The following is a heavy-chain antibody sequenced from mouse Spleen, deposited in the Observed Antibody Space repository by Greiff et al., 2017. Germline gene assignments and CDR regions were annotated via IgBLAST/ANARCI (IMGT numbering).Heavy chain of an antibody. D-gene: IGHD2-4*01. V-gene: IGHV1S81*02. CDR1: GYTFTSYY. J-gene: IGHJ3*01. CDR2: INPSNGGT. CDR3: TRRDYDYAWFAY. Sequence: QVQLQQPGAELVKPGASVKLSCKASGYTFTSYYMYWVKQRPGQGLEWIGGINPSNGGTNFNEKFKSKATLTVDKSSSTAYMQLSSLTSEDSAVYYCTRRDYDYAWFAYWGQGTLVTVSA.